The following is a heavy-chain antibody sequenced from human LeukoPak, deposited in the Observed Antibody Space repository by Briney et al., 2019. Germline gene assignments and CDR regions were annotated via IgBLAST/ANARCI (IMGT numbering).Heavy chain of an antibody. J-gene: IGHJ6*02. Sequence: GGSLRLSCAASGFTFDDYAMHWVRQAPGKGLEWVSGISWNSGSIVYADSVKGRFTIPRDNAKNSLYLQMNSLRAEDTALYYCAKSATVISLYYYYGMDVWGQGTTVTVSS. V-gene: IGHV3-9*01. CDR1: GFTFDDYA. D-gene: IGHD4-17*01. CDR3: AKSATVISLYYYYGMDV. CDR2: ISWNSGSI.